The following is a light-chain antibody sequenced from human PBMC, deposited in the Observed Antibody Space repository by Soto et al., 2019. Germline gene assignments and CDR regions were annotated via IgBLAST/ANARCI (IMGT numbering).Light chain of an antibody. CDR3: SSYGDSSAVVV. V-gene: IGLV1-40*01. CDR2: GNT. CDR1: SSNIGAGYD. Sequence: QSVLTQPPSVSGAPGQRVTISCTGSSSNIGAGYDVHWYQQRPGTAPKLLIFGNTNRPSGVPDRFSGSKSGTSASLAITGLQAEDEGDYYCSSYGDSSAVVVFGGGTKVTVL. J-gene: IGLJ2*01.